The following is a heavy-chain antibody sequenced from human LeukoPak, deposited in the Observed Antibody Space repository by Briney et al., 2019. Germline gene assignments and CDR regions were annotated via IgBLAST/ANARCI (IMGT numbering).Heavy chain of an antibody. CDR1: GGSISSGGYS. D-gene: IGHD3-22*01. Sequence: PSETLSLTCTVSGGSISSGGYSWSWIRQHPGKGLEWIGYIYYSGSTYYNPSLKSRVTISVDTSKNQFSLKLSSVTAADTAVYYCARDRGSSGYYSLFHWYFDLWGRGTLVTASS. V-gene: IGHV4-31*03. J-gene: IGHJ2*01. CDR2: IYYSGST. CDR3: ARDRGSSGYYSLFHWYFDL.